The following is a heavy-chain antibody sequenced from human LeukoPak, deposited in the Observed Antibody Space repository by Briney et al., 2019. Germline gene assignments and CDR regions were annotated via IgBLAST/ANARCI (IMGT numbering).Heavy chain of an antibody. CDR1: GFTFSSYW. V-gene: IGHV3-7*01. CDR2: IKQDGSEK. J-gene: IGHJ4*02. Sequence: GGSLRLSCAASGFTFSSYWMSWVRQAPGKGLEWVANIKQDGSEKYYVDSVKGRFTISRDNAKNSLYLQMNSLRAEDTAVYYCARRLGYCTNGVCYGYFDYWGQGTLVTVSS. D-gene: IGHD2-8*01. CDR3: ARRLGYCTNGVCYGYFDY.